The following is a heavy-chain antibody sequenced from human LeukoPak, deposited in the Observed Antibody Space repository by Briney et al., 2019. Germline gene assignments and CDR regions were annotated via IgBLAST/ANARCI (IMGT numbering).Heavy chain of an antibody. CDR1: GFTFSSYS. CDR2: ISSSSSSYI. CDR3: ARVRGYSYGPEKLNDAFDI. V-gene: IGHV3-21*04. Sequence: GGSLRLSCAASGFTFSSYSMNWVRQTPGKGLEWVSSISSSSSSYIYYADSVKGRFTISRDNAKNSLYLQMNSLRAEDTAVYYCARVRGYSYGPEKLNDAFDIWGQGTMVTVSS. J-gene: IGHJ3*02. D-gene: IGHD5-18*01.